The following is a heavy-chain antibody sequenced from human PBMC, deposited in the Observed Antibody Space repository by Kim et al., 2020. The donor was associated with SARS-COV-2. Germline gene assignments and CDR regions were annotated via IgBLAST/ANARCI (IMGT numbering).Heavy chain of an antibody. CDR1: GFTFSSYA. D-gene: IGHD3-10*01. CDR3: AKAAVRGVHSKTENHEWNYFYYDGIDV. V-gene: IGHV3-23*01. CDR2: ISGSGGST. Sequence: GGSLRLSCAASGFTFSSYAMSWVRQAPGKGLEWVSAISGSGGSTYYADSVKGRFTISRDNSKNTLYLQMNSLRAEDTAVYYCAKAAVRGVHSKTENHEWNYFYYDGIDVWGQGTTVTVSS. J-gene: IGHJ6*02.